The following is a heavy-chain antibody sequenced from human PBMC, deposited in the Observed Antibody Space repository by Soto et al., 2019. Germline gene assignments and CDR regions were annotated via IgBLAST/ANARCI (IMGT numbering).Heavy chain of an antibody. CDR1: GFTFSSYA. D-gene: IGHD2-2*01. J-gene: IGHJ4*02. CDR3: AKTSLIIVVVPAAMQFDY. CDR2: ISGSGGST. Sequence: GGSLRLSCAASGFTFSSYAMSWVRQAPGKGLEWVSAISGSGGSTYYADSVKSRFTISRDNSKNTLYLQMNSLRAEDTAVYYCAKTSLIIVVVPAAMQFDYWGQGTLVTVSS. V-gene: IGHV3-23*01.